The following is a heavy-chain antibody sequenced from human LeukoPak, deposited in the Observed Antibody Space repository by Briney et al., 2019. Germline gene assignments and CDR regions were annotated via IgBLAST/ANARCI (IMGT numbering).Heavy chain of an antibody. CDR2: IIPILGIA. J-gene: IGHJ3*02. V-gene: IGHV1-69*04. CDR3: ARHDYGVRDAFDI. CDR1: GGTFSSYA. Sequence: SVKVSCKATGGTFSSYAISWVRQAPGQGLEWMGRIIPILGIANYAQKFQGRVTITADKSTSTAYMELRSLRSEDTAVYYCARHDYGVRDAFDIWGQGPVVPVSS. D-gene: IGHD4-17*01.